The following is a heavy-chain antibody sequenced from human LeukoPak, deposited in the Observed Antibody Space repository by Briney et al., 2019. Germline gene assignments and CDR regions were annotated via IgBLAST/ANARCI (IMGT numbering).Heavy chain of an antibody. CDR1: GFTFDDYA. CDR3: AKTTTGTFNDAFDI. D-gene: IGHD1-1*01. CDR2: ISWNSGSI. Sequence: PGRSLRLSCAASGFTFDDYAMHWVRQAPGKGLEWVSGISWNSGSIGYADSVEGRFTISRDNAKNSLYLQMNSLRAEDTALYYCAKTTTGTFNDAFDIWGQGTMVTVSS. V-gene: IGHV3-9*01. J-gene: IGHJ3*02.